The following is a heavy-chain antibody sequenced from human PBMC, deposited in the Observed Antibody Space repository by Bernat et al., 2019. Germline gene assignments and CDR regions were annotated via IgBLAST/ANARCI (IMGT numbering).Heavy chain of an antibody. Sequence: EVQLVESGGGLVKPGGSLRLSCAASGFTFSSYSMNWVRQAPGKGLEWVSSISSSSSYIYYADSVKGRFTISRDNAKNSLYLQMNSLRVEDTAVYYCARDRNDLTYDYGDYHDYWGQGTLVTVSS. CDR3: ARDRNDLTYDYGDYHDY. CDR2: ISSSSSYI. CDR1: GFTFSSYS. V-gene: IGHV3-21*01. J-gene: IGHJ4*02. D-gene: IGHD4-17*01.